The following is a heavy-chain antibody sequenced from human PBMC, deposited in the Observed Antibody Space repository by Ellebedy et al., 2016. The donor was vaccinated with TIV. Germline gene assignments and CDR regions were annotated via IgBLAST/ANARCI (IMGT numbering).Heavy chain of an antibody. CDR1: GYSFTTYW. V-gene: IGHV5-10-1*01. CDR3: SRHRGYGMDV. J-gene: IGHJ6*02. D-gene: IGHD3-10*01. Sequence: GESLKISCTGSGYSFTTYWISWVRQMPGTGLEWMGRIDPSDSYIKYSPSFQGHVTISVDKSISTAYLQWPSLNASDSATYYCSRHRGYGMDVWGQGTTVTVSS. CDR2: IDPSDSYI.